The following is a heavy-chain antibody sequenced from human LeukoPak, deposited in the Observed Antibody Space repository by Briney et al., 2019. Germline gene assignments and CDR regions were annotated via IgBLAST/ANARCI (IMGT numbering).Heavy chain of an antibody. J-gene: IGHJ6*02. CDR1: GFTFSSYS. V-gene: IGHV3-9*01. CDR3: AKDIGWGESRPTRPHYYYGMDV. D-gene: IGHD3-16*01. CDR2: ISWNSGSI. Sequence: GGSLRLSCAASGFTFSSYSMNWVRQAPGKGLEWVSGISWNSGSIGYADPVKGRFTISRDNAKNSLYLQMNSLRAEDTALYYCAKDIGWGESRPTRPHYYYGMDVWGQGTTVTVSS.